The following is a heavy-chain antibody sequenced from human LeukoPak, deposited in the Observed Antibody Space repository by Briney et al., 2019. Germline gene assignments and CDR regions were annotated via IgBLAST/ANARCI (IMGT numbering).Heavy chain of an antibody. CDR2: IYSGGST. D-gene: IGHD4-17*01. J-gene: IGHJ6*03. CDR1: GFTVSSNY. V-gene: IGHV3-66*01. CDR3: ARAFYGANYYYYYMDV. Sequence: PGGSLRLSCAASGFTVSSNYMSWVRQAPGKGLEWVSVIYSGGSTYYADSVKGRFTISRDNSKNTLYLQMNSLRAEDTAVYYCARAFYGANYYYYYMDVWGKGTTVTVSS.